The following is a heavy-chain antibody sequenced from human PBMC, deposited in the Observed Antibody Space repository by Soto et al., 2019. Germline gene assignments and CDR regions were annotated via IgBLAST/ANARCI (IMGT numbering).Heavy chain of an antibody. CDR3: ARISRYCSGGDCHA. Sequence: GSLRLSCAASVVSCNSYDMHWVRQAPGKGPEWVAIISYDGSNTYYSDSVRGRFTISRDNSKDTLYLQMHSLRSEDTAIYYCARISRYCSGGDCHAWGQGTQVTV. V-gene: IGHV3-30*03. CDR1: VVSCNSYD. D-gene: IGHD2-15*01. J-gene: IGHJ5*02. CDR2: ISYDGSNT.